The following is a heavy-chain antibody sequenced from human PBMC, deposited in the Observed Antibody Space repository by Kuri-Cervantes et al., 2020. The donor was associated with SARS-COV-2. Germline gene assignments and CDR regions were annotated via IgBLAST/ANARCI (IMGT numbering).Heavy chain of an antibody. CDR3: ARRHYDVLTGSLYGMDV. CDR2: ISSSSSYI. J-gene: IGHJ6*02. D-gene: IGHD3-9*01. CDR1: GFTFSNAW. Sequence: GESLKISCAASGFTFSNAWMNWVRQAPGKGLEWVSSISSSSSYIYYADSVKGRFTFSRDNTKNSLYLQMNNLTAGDTALYYCARRHYDVLTGSLYGMDVWGQGTTVTVSS. V-gene: IGHV3-21*01.